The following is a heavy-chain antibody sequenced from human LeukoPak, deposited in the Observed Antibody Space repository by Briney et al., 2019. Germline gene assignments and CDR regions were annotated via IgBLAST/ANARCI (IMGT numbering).Heavy chain of an antibody. V-gene: IGHV3-30*02. CDR1: EFTFSDYG. J-gene: IGHJ6*03. CDR3: AKAREYYYHYMDV. CDR2: IRPDGSNE. Sequence: PGGSLRLSCAASEFTFSDYGMHWVRQAPGKGLEWVAFIRPDGSNEYYVDSVKGRFSISRDNSKNTLYLQMNSLRVEDTAVYYCAKAREYYYHYMDVWGKGTTVTISS.